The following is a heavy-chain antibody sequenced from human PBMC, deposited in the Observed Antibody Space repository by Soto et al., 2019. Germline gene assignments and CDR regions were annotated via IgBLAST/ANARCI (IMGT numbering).Heavy chain of an antibody. V-gene: IGHV4-34*01. CDR2: INHSGST. D-gene: IGHD6-19*01. J-gene: IGHJ4*02. Sequence: PSETLSLTCAVYGGSFSGYYWSWIRQPPGKGLEWIGEINHSGSTNYNPSLKSRVTISVDTSKNQFSLKLSSVTAADTAVYYCARGSSVPSEEARKIRYSSGRDYWGQRTLVTVSS. CDR3: ARGSSVPSEEARKIRYSSGRDY. CDR1: GGSFSGYY.